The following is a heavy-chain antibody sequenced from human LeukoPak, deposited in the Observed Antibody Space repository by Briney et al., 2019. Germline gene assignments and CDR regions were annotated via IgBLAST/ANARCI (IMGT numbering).Heavy chain of an antibody. CDR3: ARHDGPGLADWFDP. Sequence: GESLKISCKGSGYTIGSFGSYWIAWVRRMPGKGLEWMGSIYPIDSDTRYNPSFEGQVTVSVDRSISTAYLQWSSLKASDTAMYYCARHDGPGLADWFDPWGQGTLVTVSS. D-gene: IGHD2-21*01. CDR2: IYPIDSDT. J-gene: IGHJ5*02. CDR1: GYTIGSFGSYW. V-gene: IGHV5-51*01.